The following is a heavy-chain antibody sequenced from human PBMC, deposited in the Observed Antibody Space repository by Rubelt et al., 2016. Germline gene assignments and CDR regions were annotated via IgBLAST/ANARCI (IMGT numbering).Heavy chain of an antibody. CDR1: GGSFSGYY. CDR2: INHSGST. V-gene: IGHV4-34*01. Sequence: QVQLQQWGAGLLKPSETLSLTCAVYGGSFSGYYWSWIRQPPGKGLEWIGEINHSGSTNYNPSLKSRVTISLDTSKSQFSLRRGSVPAAETAVYYCARDDGDGYNGGHWGQGTLVTVSS. J-gene: IGHJ4*02. D-gene: IGHD5-24*01. CDR3: ARDDGDGYNGGH.